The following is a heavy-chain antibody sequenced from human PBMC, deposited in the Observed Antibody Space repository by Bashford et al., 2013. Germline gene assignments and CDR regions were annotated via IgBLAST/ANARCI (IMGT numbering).Heavy chain of an antibody. D-gene: IGHD2-2*01. J-gene: IGHJ6*03. CDR2: INHSGST. CDR1: GFTFGDHG. Sequence: GSLRLSCSASGFTFGDHGVTWVRQPPGKGLEWIGEINHSGSTNYNPSLKSRVTISVDTSKNQFSLKLSSVTAADTAVYYCARARCSSTSCYLVRSGPYYYYYMDVVGQRGPRSPSP. V-gene: IGHV4-34*01. CDR3: ARARCSSTSCYLVRSGPYYYYYMDV.